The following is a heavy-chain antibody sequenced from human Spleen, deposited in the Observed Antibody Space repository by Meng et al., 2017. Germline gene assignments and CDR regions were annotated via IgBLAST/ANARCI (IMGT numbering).Heavy chain of an antibody. V-gene: IGHV4-34*01. CDR1: GGSFSGYY. CDR3: ARLYVVAGAVVYYYYGMDV. Sequence: SQTLSLTCAVYGGSFSGYYWSWIRQTPGKRLEWIGEINHSESTNYNPSLKSRVSISVDRSKNQFSLKLSSVTAADTAVYYCARLYVVAGAVVYYYYGMDVWGQGTTVTVSS. CDR2: INHSEST. D-gene: IGHD6-19*01. J-gene: IGHJ6*02.